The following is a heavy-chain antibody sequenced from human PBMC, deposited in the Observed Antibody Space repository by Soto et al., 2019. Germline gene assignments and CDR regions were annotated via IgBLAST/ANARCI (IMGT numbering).Heavy chain of an antibody. CDR1: GYTFTSYG. Sequence: QVQLVQSGAEVKKPGASVKVSCKASGYTFTSYGISWVRQAPGQGLEWMGWISAYNGNTNYAQKLQGRVTMTTDTPTSTAYMELRSLRSDDTAVYYCASLHCISTSCYVGNLDYWGQGTLVTVSS. V-gene: IGHV1-18*01. J-gene: IGHJ4*02. CDR2: ISAYNGNT. D-gene: IGHD2-2*01. CDR3: ASLHCISTSCYVGNLDY.